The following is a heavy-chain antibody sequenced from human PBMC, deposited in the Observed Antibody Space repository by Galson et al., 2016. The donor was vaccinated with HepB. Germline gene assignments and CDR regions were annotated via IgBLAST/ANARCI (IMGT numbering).Heavy chain of an antibody. CDR2: IYYSGTT. CDR1: GGSISTYY. V-gene: IGHV4-59*01. J-gene: IGHJ3*02. D-gene: IGHD5-24*01. CDR3: ARAPPPERRDGYNIAVGAFDI. Sequence: SETLSLTCTVSGGSISTYYWTWIRQPPGKGLEWIGYIYYSGTTNYSPSLKRRVTISVDTSKNQFSLTLTSVTAADTAVYYCARAPPPERRDGYNIAVGAFDIWGQGTMVTVSS.